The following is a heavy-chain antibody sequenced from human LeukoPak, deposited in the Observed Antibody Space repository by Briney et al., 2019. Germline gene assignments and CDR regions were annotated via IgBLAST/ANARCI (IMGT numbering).Heavy chain of an antibody. D-gene: IGHD3-22*01. J-gene: IGHJ3*02. CDR3: ARDHHRRLYDSQARDTFDI. CDR2: ISYDGSNK. CDR1: GFTFSSYA. Sequence: GGSLRLSCAASGFTFSSYAMHWVRQAPGKGLEWVAVISYDGSNKYYADSVKGRFTVSRDNAKNSLYLQMNSLRAEDTAVYYCARDHHRRLYDSQARDTFDIWGQGTMVTVSS. V-gene: IGHV3-30*04.